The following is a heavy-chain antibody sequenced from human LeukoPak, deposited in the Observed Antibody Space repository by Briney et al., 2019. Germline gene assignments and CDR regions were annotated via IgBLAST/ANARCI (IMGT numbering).Heavy chain of an antibody. Sequence: SETLSLTCTVSGVSISSYEWTWVRQPPGKGLEWIGDIHDSGSPNYNPSLKSRVTMSLDTSKNQLSLKLRSVTAADTAVYYCASPVDSSIWYDALDIWGQGTVVTVSS. CDR3: ASPVDSSIWYDALDI. J-gene: IGHJ3*02. V-gene: IGHV4-59*08. CDR1: GVSISSYE. D-gene: IGHD6-13*01. CDR2: IHDSGSP.